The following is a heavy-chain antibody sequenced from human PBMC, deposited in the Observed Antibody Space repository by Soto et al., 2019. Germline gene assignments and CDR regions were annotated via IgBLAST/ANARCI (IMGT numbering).Heavy chain of an antibody. Sequence: PGESLKISCKGSGYTFTSYWIGWVRQMPGEGLEWLGVIYPGDSDTRYSPSFQGQVTISADKSINTAYLQWASLKASDSAIYYCARSAGNAGRFSEYWGAVTRVTVS. CDR1: GYTFTSYW. J-gene: IGHJ4*01. V-gene: IGHV5-51*01. CDR3: ARSAGNAGRFSEY. D-gene: IGHD2-15*01. CDR2: IYPGDSDT.